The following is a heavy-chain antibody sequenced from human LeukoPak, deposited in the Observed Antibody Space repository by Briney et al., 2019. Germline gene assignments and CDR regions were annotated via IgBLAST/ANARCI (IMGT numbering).Heavy chain of an antibody. CDR3: ARGSAMVYYYMDV. D-gene: IGHD5-18*01. CDR2: INSDGSST. J-gene: IGHJ6*03. V-gene: IGHV3-74*01. CDR1: GFTFSSYW. Sequence: GGSLRLSCAASGFTFSSYWMHWVRQAPGKGLVWVSRINSDGSSTSYADSVKGRFTISRDNAKNSLYLQMNSLRAEDTAVYYCARGSAMVYYYMDVWGKGTTVTISS.